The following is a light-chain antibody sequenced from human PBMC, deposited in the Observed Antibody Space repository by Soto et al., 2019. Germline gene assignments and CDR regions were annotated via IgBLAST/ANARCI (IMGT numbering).Light chain of an antibody. V-gene: IGLV3-21*04. J-gene: IGLJ3*02. CDR2: YDV. CDR3: QVWDGSTHHLV. CDR1: KVGSKS. Sequence: SYELTQPPSVSVAPGRTAIITCGGSKVGSKSVHWYQQKPGQAPVLVIYYDVDRPSGIPERVSGSNSGDTATLTIASVEAGDEADYYCQVWDGSTHHLVFGGGTKLTVL.